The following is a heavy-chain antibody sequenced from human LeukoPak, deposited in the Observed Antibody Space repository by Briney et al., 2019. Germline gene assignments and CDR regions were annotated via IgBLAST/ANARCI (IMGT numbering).Heavy chain of an antibody. Sequence: GRSLRLSCAASGFIFDDYAMHWVRQAPGKGLEWVSGISWNSGSIGYADSVKGRFTISRDNAKNSLYLQMNSLRAEDTALYYCAKENLASRGFDPWGQGTLVTVSS. CDR2: ISWNSGSI. CDR3: AKENLASRGFDP. J-gene: IGHJ5*02. V-gene: IGHV3-9*01. D-gene: IGHD3-3*02. CDR1: GFIFDDYA.